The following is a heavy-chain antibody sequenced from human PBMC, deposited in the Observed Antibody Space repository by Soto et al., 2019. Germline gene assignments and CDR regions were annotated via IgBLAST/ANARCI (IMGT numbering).Heavy chain of an antibody. Sequence: XGCLRLSCAASGFSFSSYAMSGVRQAPGKGLEWVSAISGSGGSTYYADSVKGRFTISRDNSKNTLYLQMNSLRAEDTAVYYCEKDSSSGAEYFQHWGQRTLVTVSS. V-gene: IGHV3-23*01. CDR3: EKDSSSGAEYFQH. CDR2: ISGSGGST. J-gene: IGHJ1*01. D-gene: IGHD6-6*01. CDR1: GFSFSSYA.